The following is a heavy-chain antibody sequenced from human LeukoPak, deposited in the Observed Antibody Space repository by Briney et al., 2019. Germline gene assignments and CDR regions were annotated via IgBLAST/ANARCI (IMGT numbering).Heavy chain of an antibody. Sequence: SETLSLTCAVSRYSISSPFYWGWIRQPPGKGLEWIATVYHSGASNYNPSLKGRVTISVDTSKNQFSLKLTSLTAADTAVYYCARRSPYSTGYNYYFDFWGQGTPVTVSS. D-gene: IGHD5-24*01. CDR1: RYSISSPFY. J-gene: IGHJ4*02. V-gene: IGHV4-38-2*01. CDR3: ARRSPYSTGYNYYFDF. CDR2: VYHSGAS.